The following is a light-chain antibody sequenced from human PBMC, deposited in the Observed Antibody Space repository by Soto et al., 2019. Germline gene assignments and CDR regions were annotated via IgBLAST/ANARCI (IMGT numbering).Light chain of an antibody. CDR1: QSVSSSY. CDR3: QQYGSSPTWT. Sequence: EIVLSQSQVTLSLYPGERATLSCRACQSVSSSYLAWYQQKPGQAPMLLIYGASSRATGIPDRFSGSGSGTDFTLTISRLEPEDFAVYYCQQYGSSPTWTFGQGTKVDIK. V-gene: IGKV3-20*01. CDR2: GAS. J-gene: IGKJ1*01.